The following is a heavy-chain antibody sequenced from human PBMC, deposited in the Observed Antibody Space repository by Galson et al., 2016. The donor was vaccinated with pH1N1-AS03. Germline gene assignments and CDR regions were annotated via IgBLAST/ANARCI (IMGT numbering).Heavy chain of an antibody. CDR1: GFSLNTIGMC. CDR3: AHGPYWFDP. CDR2: IDWGDDK. J-gene: IGHJ5*02. V-gene: IGHV2-70*12. Sequence: PALVKPTQTLTLTCSFSGFSLNTIGMCVTWIRQPPGKALEWLALIDWGDDKFYLTSLKTRLAISKDTSKNQVVLTMTNMDPVDTATYYCAHGPYWFDPWGQGTLVTVSS.